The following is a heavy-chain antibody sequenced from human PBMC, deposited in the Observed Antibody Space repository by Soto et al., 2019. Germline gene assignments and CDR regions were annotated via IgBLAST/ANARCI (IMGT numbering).Heavy chain of an antibody. CDR3: ARIGIAVAGFDY. Sequence: QVQLQESGPGLVKPSGTLSLTCAVSGASISSGDWWAWVRQAPGKGLEWIGEIDHDGSTNYNPSLKSRVTMSVDKSKYQFSLELTSVTAADTAVFYCARIGIAVAGFDYWGQGTLVTVSS. V-gene: IGHV4-4*02. J-gene: IGHJ4*02. CDR1: GASISSGDW. CDR2: IDHDGST. D-gene: IGHD6-19*01.